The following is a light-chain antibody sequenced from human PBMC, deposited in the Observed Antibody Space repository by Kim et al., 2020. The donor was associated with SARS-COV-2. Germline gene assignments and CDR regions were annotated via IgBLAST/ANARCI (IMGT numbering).Light chain of an antibody. J-gene: IGKJ1*01. Sequence: ASGGAPGAITCRSSQSVSTWLAWYQQKAVKAPKLLIYRASSLESGVSSRFSGSGLGTEFTLTISSLQPDDFATYYCQQYDSDSGTFGQGTKVDIK. CDR3: QQYDSDSGT. CDR1: QSVSTW. V-gene: IGKV1-5*03. CDR2: RAS.